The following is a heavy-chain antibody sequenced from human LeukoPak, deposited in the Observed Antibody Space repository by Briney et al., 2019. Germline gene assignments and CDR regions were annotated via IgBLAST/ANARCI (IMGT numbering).Heavy chain of an antibody. CDR2: ICGSGGNT. CDR3: ANGESSGWYLFSSDPPNYFDY. CDR1: GVTFSSYA. V-gene: IGHV3-23*01. D-gene: IGHD6-19*01. J-gene: IGHJ4*02. Sequence: PGGSLRLSCAASGVTFSSYAMSWVRQAPGKGLEWVSAICGSGGNTYYADYVKGRVTISRDNSKNTLYMQMNSLRAEDTAVYYCANGESSGWYLFSSDPPNYFDYWGQGTLVTVSS.